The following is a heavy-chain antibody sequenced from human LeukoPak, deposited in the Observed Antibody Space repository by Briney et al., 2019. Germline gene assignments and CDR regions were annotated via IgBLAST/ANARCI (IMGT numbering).Heavy chain of an antibody. V-gene: IGHV1-69*04. CDR2: LIPILEVA. J-gene: IGHJ4*02. Sequence: GASVTVSFTASGDSFSSYAINWVRQAPGQGLEWMGRLIPILEVANYAQNFQGRVTISADKSTGTAYMELSSLTSEDTAVYYCARSWTTSYYYKSSGIDFWGQGTLVTVPS. D-gene: IGHD3-22*01. CDR3: ARSWTTSYYYKSSGIDF. CDR1: GDSFSSYA.